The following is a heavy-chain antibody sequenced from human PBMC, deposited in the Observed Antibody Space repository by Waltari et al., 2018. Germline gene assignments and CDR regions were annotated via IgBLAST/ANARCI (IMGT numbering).Heavy chain of an antibody. CDR1: GGTFSSYA. CDR3: ASDRGHKWKGLLDQ. CDR2: IIPIFGTA. V-gene: IGHV1-69*08. D-gene: IGHD1-20*01. J-gene: IGHJ4*02. Sequence: QVQLVQSGAEVKKPGSSVTVSCKASGGTFSSYANSWVRQAPGQGLEWMGRIIPIFGTANYAQKFQGRVTITEDKSTSTAYMELSSLRSEDTAVYYCASDRGHKWKGLLDQWGQGTTVIVS.